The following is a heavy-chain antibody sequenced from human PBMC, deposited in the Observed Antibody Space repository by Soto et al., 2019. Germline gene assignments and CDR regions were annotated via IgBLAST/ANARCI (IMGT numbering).Heavy chain of an antibody. D-gene: IGHD3-3*01. CDR2: IYYSGST. V-gene: IGHV4-39*01. Sequence: PSETLSLTCTVSGGSISSSSYYWGWIRQPPGKGLEWIGSIYYSGSTYYKPSLKSRVTISVDTSKNQFSLKLSSVTAADTAVYYCARLGVLRFLEWLSGGIDYWGQGTLVTVSS. J-gene: IGHJ4*02. CDR1: GGSISSSSYY. CDR3: ARLGVLRFLEWLSGGIDY.